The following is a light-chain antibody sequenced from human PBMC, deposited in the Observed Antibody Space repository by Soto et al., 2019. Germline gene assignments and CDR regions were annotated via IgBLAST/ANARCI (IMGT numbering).Light chain of an antibody. CDR2: GAS. CDR1: QSVYSSF. CDR3: QQYVSSVT. Sequence: EIVLTQSPGSLSLSPGERGTLSCRASQSVYSSFFDGYQQKPDQAPRLLIYGASNRATGIPDRFSGSGSGTYFTLTISRREPEDFAVYYCQQYVSSVTFGQGTKVEIK. J-gene: IGKJ1*01. V-gene: IGKV3-20*01.